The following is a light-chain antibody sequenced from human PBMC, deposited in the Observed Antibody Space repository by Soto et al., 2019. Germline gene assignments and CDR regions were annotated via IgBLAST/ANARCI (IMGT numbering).Light chain of an antibody. CDR2: DAS. J-gene: IGKJ5*01. CDR1: QGISSA. V-gene: IGKV1-13*02. Sequence: AIQLTPSPSSLSASVGDRVTITCRASQGISSALAWYQQKPGKAPKLLIYDASSLESGVPSRFSGSGYGTDFTLTISSLQPEDFATYYCPQFNSYPRAFGQGTRLEIK. CDR3: PQFNSYPRA.